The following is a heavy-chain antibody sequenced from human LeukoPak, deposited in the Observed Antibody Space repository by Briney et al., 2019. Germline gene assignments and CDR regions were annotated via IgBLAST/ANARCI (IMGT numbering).Heavy chain of an antibody. CDR2: ITSSGGT. CDR1: GFTFSSYP. Sequence: GGSLRLSCAASGFTFSSYPVSWVRQAPGRGLEWVSAITSSGGTYYIPSVRGRFIVSRDNSRNTLYLQMNGLTAEDTAIYYCAKGAYRDHTRGFAPGGKGPLVPVSS. V-gene: IGHV3-23*01. CDR3: AKGAYRDHTRGFAP. D-gene: IGHD4-17*01. J-gene: IGHJ5*02.